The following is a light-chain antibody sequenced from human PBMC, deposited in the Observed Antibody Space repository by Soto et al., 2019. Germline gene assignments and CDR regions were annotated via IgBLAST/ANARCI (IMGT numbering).Light chain of an antibody. CDR1: QSLSSDS. J-gene: IGKJ4*02. CDR2: GAS. V-gene: IGKV3-20*01. Sequence: EIVLTQSPGTLSLSPGDIATLSCRASQSLSSDSLVWYQHKPGQAPRLLIYGASSRATGIPARFSGSGSGTDFTLTISRLEPEDFAVYYCQQYTGSLPLTFGGGTKVEIK. CDR3: QQYTGSLPLT.